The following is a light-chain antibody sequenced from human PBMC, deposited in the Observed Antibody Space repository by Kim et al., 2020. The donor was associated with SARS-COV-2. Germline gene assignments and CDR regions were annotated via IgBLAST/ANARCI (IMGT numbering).Light chain of an antibody. CDR3: QQNNSFT. V-gene: IGKV1-5*01. CDR1: QSISSW. CDR2: DAS. J-gene: IGKJ3*01. Sequence: GDRVTITCRASQSISSWLAWYQQKPGKAPNLLIYDASSLESGVPSRFSGSGSGTEFTLTISSLQPDDSATYYCQQNNSFTFGPGTKVDIK.